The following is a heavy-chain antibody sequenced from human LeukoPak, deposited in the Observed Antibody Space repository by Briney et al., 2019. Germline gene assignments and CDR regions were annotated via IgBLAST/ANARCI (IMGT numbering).Heavy chain of an antibody. V-gene: IGHV4-39*01. CDR2: IYYIGSI. Sequence: PSETLSLTCSVAGGSISMSSSYWGWIRQPPGKGLEWIGRIYYIGSIFDNPALKSPFTISVYTSKNQFALKMSSVTAADPAVYYCARHRSGWLQSSFDYWGQGTLVTVSS. J-gene: IGHJ4*02. D-gene: IGHD5-24*01. CDR1: GGSISMSSSY. CDR3: ARHRSGWLQSSFDY.